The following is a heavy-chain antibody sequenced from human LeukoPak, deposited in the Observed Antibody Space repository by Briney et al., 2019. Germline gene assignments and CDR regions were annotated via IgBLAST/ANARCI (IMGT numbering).Heavy chain of an antibody. D-gene: IGHD1-1*01. V-gene: IGHV3-9*01. CDR1: GFTFDNYA. J-gene: IGHJ4*02. Sequence: PGRSLRLSCAGSGFTFDNYAMHWVRQRPGKGLEWVSGISWNSASIHYADSVKGRFTISRDNAKNLLYLQMNSLRSEDTALYYCAKDGRKLRTDEPWLDYWGQGTPVSVSS. CDR3: AKDGRKLRTDEPWLDY. CDR2: ISWNSASI.